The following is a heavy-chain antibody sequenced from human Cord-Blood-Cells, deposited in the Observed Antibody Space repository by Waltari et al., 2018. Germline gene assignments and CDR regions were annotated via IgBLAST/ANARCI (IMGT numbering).Heavy chain of an antibody. J-gene: IGHJ4*02. V-gene: IGHV1-69*01. CDR1: GGTFSSYA. CDR3: ARGGYCSGGSCYEDY. Sequence: QVQLVQSGAEVKKPGSSVKVSCKASGGTFSSYAISWVRQAPGQGLEWMGGMIPIFGTANDAQKVQGRVTITADESTSTAYMELSSLRSEDTAVYYCARGGYCSGGSCYEDYWGQGTLVTVSS. D-gene: IGHD2-15*01. CDR2: MIPIFGTA.